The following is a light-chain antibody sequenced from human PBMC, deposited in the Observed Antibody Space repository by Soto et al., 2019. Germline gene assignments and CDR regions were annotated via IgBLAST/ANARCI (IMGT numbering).Light chain of an antibody. CDR2: AAS. CDR1: QSISSY. V-gene: IGKV1-39*01. J-gene: IGKJ1*01. CDR3: QQSYSTPRT. Sequence: QMNQSPSSLSAYVGDRVTITCRASQSISSYLNWYQQKPGKAPNLLIYAASSLQSGVPSRFSGSGSGTDFTLTINSLQPEDFATYYCQQSYSTPRTFGQVTKVDI.